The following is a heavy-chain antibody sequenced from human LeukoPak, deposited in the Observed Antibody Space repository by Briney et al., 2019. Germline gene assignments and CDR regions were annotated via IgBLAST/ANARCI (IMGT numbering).Heavy chain of an antibody. CDR1: GFTFSSYE. Sequence: GGSLRLSCAASGFTFSSYEMNWVRQAPGKGLEWVSYISSSGSTIYYADSVKGRFTISRDNAKNSLYLQMNSLRAEDTAVYYCARGATWDSSGYCRGWGQGTLVTVSS. D-gene: IGHD3-22*01. CDR2: ISSSGSTI. J-gene: IGHJ4*02. CDR3: ARGATWDSSGYCRG. V-gene: IGHV3-48*03.